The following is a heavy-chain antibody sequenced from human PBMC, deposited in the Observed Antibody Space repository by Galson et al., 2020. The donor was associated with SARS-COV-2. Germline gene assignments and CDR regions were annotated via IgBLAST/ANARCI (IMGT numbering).Heavy chain of an antibody. V-gene: IGHV3-48*03. J-gene: IGHJ3*02. CDR2: ISSSGSTI. CDR3: ASSTMIGVEAFDI. CDR1: GFTFSSYE. D-gene: IGHD3-22*01. Sequence: GESPKIYCEAPGFTFSSYEMNRARQAPGKGQEWVSYISSSGSTIYYADSVTGRFTISRDNAKNSLYLQMNSLGAEDTAVYYCASSTMIGVEAFDIWGQGTMVTVSS.